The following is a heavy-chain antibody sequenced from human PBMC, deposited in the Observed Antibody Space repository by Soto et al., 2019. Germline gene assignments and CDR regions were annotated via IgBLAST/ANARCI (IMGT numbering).Heavy chain of an antibody. Sequence: PSETLSLTCAVYGGSFSGYYWSWIRQPPGKGLEWIGEINHSGSTNYNPSLKSRVTISVDTSKNQFSLKLSSVTAADTAVYYCASIPEQQLVRNRDYYYYMDVWGKGTTVTVSS. CDR3: ASIPEQQLVRNRDYYYYMDV. D-gene: IGHD6-13*01. J-gene: IGHJ6*03. CDR2: INHSGST. CDR1: GGSFSGYY. V-gene: IGHV4-34*01.